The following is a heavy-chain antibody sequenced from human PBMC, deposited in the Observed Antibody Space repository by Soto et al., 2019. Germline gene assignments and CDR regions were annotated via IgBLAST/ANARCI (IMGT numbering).Heavy chain of an antibody. J-gene: IGHJ6*03. CDR1: GFTFSSYS. V-gene: IGHV3-48*01. CDR3: ARVFSSSPYYYYMDV. Sequence: PGGSLRLSCAASGFTFSSYSMNWVRQAPGKGLEWVSYISSSSSTIYYADSVKGRFTISRDNAKNSLYLQMNSLRAEDTAVYYCARVFSSSPYYYYMDVWGKGTTVTVSS. CDR2: ISSSSSTI. D-gene: IGHD6-13*01.